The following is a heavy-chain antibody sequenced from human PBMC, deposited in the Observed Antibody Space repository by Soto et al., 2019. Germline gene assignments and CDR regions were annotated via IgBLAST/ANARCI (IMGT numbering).Heavy chain of an antibody. CDR3: VRGYCTTSPCSGDFQF. Sequence: ASVKVSCKASGYKFTTYFIHWVRQAPGQGLEWMGMIHPSGDTGYAKKFRSRVTMTIDTYTTTAYMELRNLTSEDTAVYFSVRGYCTTSPCSGDFQFWGQGTLVTVSS. D-gene: IGHD2-15*01. CDR2: IHPSGDT. CDR1: GYKFTTYF. J-gene: IGHJ1*01. V-gene: IGHV1-46*01.